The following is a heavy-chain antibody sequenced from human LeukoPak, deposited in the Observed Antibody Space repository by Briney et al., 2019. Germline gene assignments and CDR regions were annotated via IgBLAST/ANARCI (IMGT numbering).Heavy chain of an antibody. V-gene: IGHV3-11*01. CDR1: GFTFSDYY. Sequence: PGGSLRLSCAASGFTFSDYYMSWIRQAPGKGLEWVSYISSSGTTISYADSVKGRFTISRDKAKNSLYLQMNSLRAEDTAVYYCARAKLGIGNWYFDLWGRGTLVTVSS. D-gene: IGHD7-27*01. J-gene: IGHJ2*01. CDR2: ISSSGTTI. CDR3: ARAKLGIGNWYFDL.